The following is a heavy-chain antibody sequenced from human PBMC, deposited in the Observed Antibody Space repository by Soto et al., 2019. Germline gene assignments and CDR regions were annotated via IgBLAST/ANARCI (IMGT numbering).Heavy chain of an antibody. CDR3: AREPPAFDS. V-gene: IGHV3-48*02. CDR2: IRTISSAI. J-gene: IGHJ4*02. Sequence: QLLESGGGLVQPGGSLRLSCAASGFTFSDYHMNWVRQAPGKGLEWVSSIRTISSAIYFADSVRGRFTISRDNARNSLYLQMTSLRDEDTAVYYCAREPPAFDSWGKGNLVTVSS. CDR1: GFTFSDYH.